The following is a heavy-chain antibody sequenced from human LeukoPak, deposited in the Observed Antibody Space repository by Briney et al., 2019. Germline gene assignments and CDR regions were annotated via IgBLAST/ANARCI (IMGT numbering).Heavy chain of an antibody. D-gene: IGHD3-3*01. CDR1: GYTFTSYG. Sequence: GASVKVSCKASGYTFTSYGISWVRQAPGQGLEWMGWISAYNGNTNYAQKLQGRVTMTTDTSTSTAYMELRSLRSDDTAVYYCARDHSSRYQNTYYGFWSGYLGGPYYFDYWGQGTLVTVSS. CDR2: ISAYNGNT. V-gene: IGHV1-18*01. CDR3: ARDHSSRYQNTYYGFWSGYLGGPYYFDY. J-gene: IGHJ4*02.